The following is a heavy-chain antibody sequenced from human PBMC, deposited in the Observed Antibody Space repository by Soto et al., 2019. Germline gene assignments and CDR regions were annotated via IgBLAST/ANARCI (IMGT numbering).Heavy chain of an antibody. Sequence: GGSLRLSCAASGFTFSSYGMHWVRQAPGKGLEWVAVIWYDGSNKYYADSVKGRFTISRDNSKNTLYLQMNSLRAEDTAVYYCARNYGSGSYYHDYYYGMDVWGQGTTVTVSS. CDR1: GFTFSSYG. CDR2: IWYDGSNK. CDR3: ARNYGSGSYYHDYYYGMDV. V-gene: IGHV3-33*01. D-gene: IGHD3-10*01. J-gene: IGHJ6*02.